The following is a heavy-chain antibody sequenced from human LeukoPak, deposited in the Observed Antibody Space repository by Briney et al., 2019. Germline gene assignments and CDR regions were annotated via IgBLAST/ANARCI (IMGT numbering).Heavy chain of an antibody. V-gene: IGHV4-59*01. CDR2: IYYSGST. CDR1: GGSISSYY. Sequence: SETLSLTCTVSGGSISSYYWSWIRQPPGKGLEWIGYIYYSGSTNYNPSLKSRVTISVDTSKNQFSLKLSSVTAADTAVYYCARANSGYDPTRVFDYWGQGTPVTVSS. D-gene: IGHD5-12*01. J-gene: IGHJ4*02. CDR3: ARANSGYDPTRVFDY.